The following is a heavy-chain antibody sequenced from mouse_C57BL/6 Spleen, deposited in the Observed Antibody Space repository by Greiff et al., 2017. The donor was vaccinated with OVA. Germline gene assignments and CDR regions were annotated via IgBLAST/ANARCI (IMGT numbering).Heavy chain of an antibody. CDR3: TSYDYDGYYAMDY. CDR1: GYTFTDYE. V-gene: IGHV1-15*01. D-gene: IGHD2-4*01. Sequence: QVQLKESGAELVRPGASVTLSCKASGYTFTDYEMHWVKQTPVHGLEWIGAIDPETGGTAYNQKFKGKAILTADKSSSTAYMELRSPTSEDSAVYYCTSYDYDGYYAMDYWGQGTSVTVSS. J-gene: IGHJ4*01. CDR2: IDPETGGT.